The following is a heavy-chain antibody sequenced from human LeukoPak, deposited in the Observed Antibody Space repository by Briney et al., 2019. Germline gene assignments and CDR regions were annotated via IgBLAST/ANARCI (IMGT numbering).Heavy chain of an antibody. Sequence: QAGGSLRLSCAASGFTFSDYDMHWVRQATGKGLEWVSAIGTAGDTYYTGSVKGRFTISRENAKNSLYLQMNSLRAGDTAVYYCAGVAKERVGGVYYFDYWGQGTLVTVSS. CDR3: AGVAKERVGGVYYFDY. CDR2: IGTAGDT. D-gene: IGHD1-1*01. J-gene: IGHJ4*02. V-gene: IGHV3-13*01. CDR1: GFTFSDYD.